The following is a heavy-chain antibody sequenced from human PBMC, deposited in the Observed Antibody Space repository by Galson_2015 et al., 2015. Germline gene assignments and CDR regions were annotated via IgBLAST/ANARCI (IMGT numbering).Heavy chain of an antibody. D-gene: IGHD3-22*01. J-gene: IGHJ4*02. V-gene: IGHV4-59*01. CDR1: GGPISSYY. CDR3: ARVGYYYDSSGDSPFDY. Sequence: LSLTCTVSGGPISSYYWDWIRQPPGKGLEWIGYIHYSGSTNYNPSLKSRVTISVDTPKNQFSLKLSSVTAADTAVYYCARVGYYYDSSGDSPFDYWGQGTLVTVSS. CDR2: IHYSGST.